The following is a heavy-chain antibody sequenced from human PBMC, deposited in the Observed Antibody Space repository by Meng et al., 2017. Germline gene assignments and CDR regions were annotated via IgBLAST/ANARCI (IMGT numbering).Heavy chain of an antibody. CDR3: ARSRYDRSTHVFDP. Sequence: QVQLPQWGAGLLKPSETLSLTCTVYGGSFSGHYWSWIRQAPGEGLEWIGEVSDGGYNKYNPALKSRVTVSGDTSKNEVSLKLISVTAADAAVYCCARSRYDRSTHVFDPWGQGTLVTVSS. D-gene: IGHD3-22*01. J-gene: IGHJ5*02. CDR2: VSDGGYN. V-gene: IGHV4-34*01. CDR1: GGSFSGHY.